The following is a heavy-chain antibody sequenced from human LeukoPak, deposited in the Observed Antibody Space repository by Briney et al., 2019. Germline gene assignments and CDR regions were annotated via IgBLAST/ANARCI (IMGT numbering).Heavy chain of an antibody. CDR3: AKGVAARPNYSDY. J-gene: IGHJ4*02. CDR2: IYPGDSNT. D-gene: IGHD6-6*01. V-gene: IGHV5-51*01. Sequence: GESLKISCKGSGYSFTSYWIGWVRQMPGKGLEWMGIIYPGDSNTRYSPSFQGQVTISADKAINTAYLQWTSLKASDTAIYYCAKGVAARPNYSDYWGQGTLVTVSS. CDR1: GYSFTSYW.